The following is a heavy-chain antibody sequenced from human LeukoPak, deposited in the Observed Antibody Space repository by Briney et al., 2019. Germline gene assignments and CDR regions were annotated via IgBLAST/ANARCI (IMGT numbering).Heavy chain of an antibody. D-gene: IGHD6-13*01. CDR3: ARDPRIAAAGTILYYYYYMDV. Sequence: ASVKVSCKASGYTFTGYYMHWVRQAPGQGLQWMGWINPNRGGTNYAQKFQGRVTMTRDTSISTAYMELSRLRSDDTAVYYCARDPRIAAAGTILYYYYYMDVWGIGTTVTVSS. J-gene: IGHJ6*03. CDR2: INPNRGGT. CDR1: GYTFTGYY. V-gene: IGHV1-2*02.